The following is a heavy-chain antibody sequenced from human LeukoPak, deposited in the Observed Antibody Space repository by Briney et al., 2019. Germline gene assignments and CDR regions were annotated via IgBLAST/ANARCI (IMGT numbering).Heavy chain of an antibody. CDR3: AREREYSPGYAQSMDV. D-gene: IGHD5-18*01. J-gene: IGHJ6*04. CDR2: ISSSSSYI. Sequence: PGGSLRLSCAASGFTFSSYSMNWVRQAPGKGLEWVSSISSSSSYIYYADSVKGRFTISRDNAKNSLYLQMNSLRAEDTAVYYCAREREYSPGYAQSMDVWGKGTTVTVSP. V-gene: IGHV3-21*01. CDR1: GFTFSSYS.